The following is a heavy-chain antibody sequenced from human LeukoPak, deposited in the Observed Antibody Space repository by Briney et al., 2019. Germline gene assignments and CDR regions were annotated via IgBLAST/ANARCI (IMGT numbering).Heavy chain of an antibody. Sequence: VGSLRLSCAASGFTFSTSGMTWVRQAPGKGLDWVSIISGSGGTPYYTDSVKGRFTISRDNSKNTLYLQMNSLRAEDTAVYYCAKTRGISISGVVPLCDYWGQGTLVTVSS. CDR1: GFTFSTSG. D-gene: IGHD3-3*01. CDR3: AKTRGISISGVVPLCDY. CDR2: ISGSGGTP. J-gene: IGHJ4*02. V-gene: IGHV3-23*01.